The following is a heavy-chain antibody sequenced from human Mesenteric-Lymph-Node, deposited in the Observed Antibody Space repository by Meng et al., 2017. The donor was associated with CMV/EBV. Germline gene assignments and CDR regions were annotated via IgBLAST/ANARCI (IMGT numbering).Heavy chain of an antibody. V-gene: IGHV3-74*01. J-gene: IGHJ3*02. CDR1: GFTLSSHW. D-gene: IGHD2-2*02. CDR3: AKEGADCSGTSCYTGAFDI. CDR2: INSDGSTT. Sequence: GGPLRLSCAASGFTLSSHWMHWVRQAPGKGLVWVSRINSDGSTTSYADSVKGRFTISRDNAKNTLYLQMNSLRAEDTAVYYCAKEGADCSGTSCYTGAFDIWGQGTTVTVSS.